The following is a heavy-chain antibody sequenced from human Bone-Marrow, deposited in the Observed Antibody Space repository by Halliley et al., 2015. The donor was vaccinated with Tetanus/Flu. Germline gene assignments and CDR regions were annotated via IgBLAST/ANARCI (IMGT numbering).Heavy chain of an antibody. CDR2: SFHRGTP. V-gene: IGHV4-4*02. D-gene: IGHD3-3*01. CDR3: ARYDFWSLYGMDV. Sequence: FGESFHRGTPNYTPSLNSRAPISLDKSKNHFSLGLTSVTAADTAVYYCARYDFWSLYGMDVWGQGTTVTVSS. J-gene: IGHJ6*02.